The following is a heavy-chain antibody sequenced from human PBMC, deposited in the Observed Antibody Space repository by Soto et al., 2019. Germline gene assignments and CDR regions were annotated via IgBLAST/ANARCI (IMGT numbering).Heavy chain of an antibody. V-gene: IGHV3-21*01. CDR1: GFTFSSYS. CDR3: ARGVRYDFWSDYNWFDP. J-gene: IGHJ5*02. D-gene: IGHD3-3*01. Sequence: GGSLRLSCAASGFTFSSYSMNWVRQAPGKGLEWVSSISSSSSYIYYADSVKGRFTISRDNAKNSLYLQMNSLRAEDTAVYYCARGVRYDFWSDYNWFDPWGQGTLVTVSS. CDR2: ISSSSSYI.